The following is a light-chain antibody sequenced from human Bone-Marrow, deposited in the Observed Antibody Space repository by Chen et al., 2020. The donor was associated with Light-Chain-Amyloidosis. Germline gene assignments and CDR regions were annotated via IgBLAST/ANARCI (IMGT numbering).Light chain of an antibody. CDR2: DIS. Sequence: EIVMTQSPATLPVSPGESATLSCRASQSVGRKLAWYQHKPGQAPRLLIYDISTRATGIPARFSGSGSGTDFTLSISSLQSEDFAVYCCQHYNNWPPTFGQGTKVEIK. V-gene: IGKV3-15*01. J-gene: IGKJ1*01. CDR3: QHYNNWPPT. CDR1: QSVGRK.